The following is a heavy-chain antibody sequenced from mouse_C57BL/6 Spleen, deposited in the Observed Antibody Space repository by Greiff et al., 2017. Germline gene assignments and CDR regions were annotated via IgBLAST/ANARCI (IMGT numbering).Heavy chain of an antibody. CDR3: ARSLGRGYFDY. D-gene: IGHD4-1*01. CDR1: GYTFTSYW. Sequence: VQLQQPGAELVRPGTSVKLSCKASGYTFTSYWMHWVKQRPGQGLEWIGVIDPSDSYTNYNQKFKGKATLTVDTSSSTAYMQLSSLTSEVSAVYGCARSLGRGYFDYWGQGTTLTVSS. CDR2: IDPSDSYT. J-gene: IGHJ2*01. V-gene: IGHV1-59*01.